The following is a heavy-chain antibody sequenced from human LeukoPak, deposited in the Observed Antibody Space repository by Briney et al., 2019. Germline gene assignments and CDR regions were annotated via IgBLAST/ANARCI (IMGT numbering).Heavy chain of an antibody. Sequence: SETLSLTCTVSGGSISSRNYIWGWIRQPPGTGLEWIGSINYSGSTYYNPSLKSRVSISLDTSKNQFSLRLSSVTAADSAVYHCARHGGSVVIVPFDYWGQGTLVTVSS. D-gene: IGHD3-16*01. CDR1: GGSISSRNYI. J-gene: IGHJ4*02. CDR2: INYSGST. V-gene: IGHV4-39*01. CDR3: ARHGGSVVIVPFDY.